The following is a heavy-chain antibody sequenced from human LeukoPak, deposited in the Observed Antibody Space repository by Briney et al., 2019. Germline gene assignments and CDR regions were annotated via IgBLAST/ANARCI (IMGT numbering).Heavy chain of an antibody. Sequence: GASVKVSCKASGYTFTGYYIHWVRQAPGQGLEWMGWINPNSGDTNYAQNFQGRVTMTRDTSIITAYMDLSRLRSDDTAVYYCPRGGYRSGWGLDYWGQGTLVTVSS. CDR2: INPNSGDT. J-gene: IGHJ4*02. CDR3: PRGGYRSGWGLDY. CDR1: GYTFTGYY. D-gene: IGHD6-19*01. V-gene: IGHV1-2*02.